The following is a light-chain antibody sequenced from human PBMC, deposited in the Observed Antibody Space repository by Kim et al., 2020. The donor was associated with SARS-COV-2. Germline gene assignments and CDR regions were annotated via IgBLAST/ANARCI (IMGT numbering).Light chain of an antibody. V-gene: IGLV1-44*01. CDR2: TNN. CDR3: AAWYDSLNGWV. J-gene: IGLJ3*02. Sequence: QSVLTQPPSASGTPGQRVSISCSGSSSNIGRNTVNWYQQLPGTAPKLLIYTNNQWPSGFPDRFSGSKSGTSASLAISGLQSEDEAHYYCAAWYDSLNGWVFGGGTQLTVL. CDR1: SSNIGRNT.